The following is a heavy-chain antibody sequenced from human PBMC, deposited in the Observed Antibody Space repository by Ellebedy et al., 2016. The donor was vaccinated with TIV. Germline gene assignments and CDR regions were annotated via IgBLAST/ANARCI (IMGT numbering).Heavy chain of an antibody. V-gene: IGHV4-39*07. J-gene: IGHJ4*02. CDR2: ISYSGST. D-gene: IGHD3/OR15-3a*01. Sequence: MPSETLSLTCTVSGASFISSSYYWGWIRQPPGKGLEWIGSISYSGSTYYNPSLKSRVTISEDTSKNQFSLELSSVTAADTAVYYCAGTLTPGLAYFFDSWGQGTLVTVSS. CDR1: GASFISSSYY. CDR3: AGTLTPGLAYFFDS.